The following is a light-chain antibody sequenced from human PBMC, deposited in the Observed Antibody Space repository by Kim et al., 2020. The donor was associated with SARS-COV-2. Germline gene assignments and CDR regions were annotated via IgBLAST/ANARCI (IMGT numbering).Light chain of an antibody. CDR2: LAS. J-gene: IGKJ4*01. CDR1: QSLQHSNGNNF. CDR3: KQAIQTPIT. V-gene: IGKV2-28*01. Sequence: DIVLTQSLLSLTVTAGEPASISCRSSQSLQHSNGNNFLDWYLQKPGQSPQLLLSLASNRAAGVPDRFSGSGSGTDFTLKISRVEAEDVGIYYCKQAIQTPITFGRGTKVDIK.